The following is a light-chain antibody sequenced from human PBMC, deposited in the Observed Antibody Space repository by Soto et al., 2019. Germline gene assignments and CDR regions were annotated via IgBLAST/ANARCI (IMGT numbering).Light chain of an antibody. J-gene: IGKJ2*01. V-gene: IGKV3-20*01. CDR1: QSISSSS. Sequence: EIVLTQSPGTLSLSPGERVTLSCRASQSISSSSLAWYQHKPGQAPRLLIYGASSRATGIPDRFSGSGSGADFTLTISRLEPEDFAVYYCQHYGSSPPYTFGQGTKLKIK. CDR3: QHYGSSPPYT. CDR2: GAS.